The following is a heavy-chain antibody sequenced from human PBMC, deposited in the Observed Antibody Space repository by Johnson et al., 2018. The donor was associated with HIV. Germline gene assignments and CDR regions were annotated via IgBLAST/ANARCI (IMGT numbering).Heavy chain of an antibody. CDR3: VSGSAFDV. CDR2: ISSSGSTI. V-gene: IGHV3-11*01. CDR1: GITVSSNY. Sequence: QVQLVESGGGLVQPGGSLRLSCAASGITVSSNYISWVRQAPGKGLEWVSYISSSGSTIYYADSVKGRFTISRDNAKNSLYLHMKSLRAEDTAVYYCVSGSAFDVWGQGTMVTFSS. J-gene: IGHJ3*01.